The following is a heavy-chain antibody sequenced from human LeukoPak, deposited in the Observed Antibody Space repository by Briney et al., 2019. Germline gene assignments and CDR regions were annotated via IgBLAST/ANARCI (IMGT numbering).Heavy chain of an antibody. CDR3: ARAAAVFFDGMDV. J-gene: IGHJ6*02. Sequence: GGSLRLSCAASGFTFSSYSMNWVRQAPGKGLEWVSSISSSSSYIYHADSVKGRFTISRDNAKNSLYLQMNSLRAEDTAVYYCARAAAVFFDGMDVWGQGTTVTVSS. CDR1: GFTFSSYS. V-gene: IGHV3-21*01. CDR2: ISSSSSYI. D-gene: IGHD6-13*01.